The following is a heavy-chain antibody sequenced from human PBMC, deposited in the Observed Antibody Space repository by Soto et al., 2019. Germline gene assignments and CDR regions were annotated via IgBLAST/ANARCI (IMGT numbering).Heavy chain of an antibody. V-gene: IGHV1-8*01. Sequence: QVQLVQSGAEVKKPGASVKVSCKASGYTFTTYDINWVRQATGQGLEWMGWMTPNNGNTGYAQKFQGRVTMTRDTSISPAYMELSSLRSEDTAVYYCATTYYYDFRGFSDAFEIWGQGTRVTVSS. CDR1: GYTFTTYD. CDR3: ATTYYYDFRGFSDAFEI. J-gene: IGHJ3*02. CDR2: MTPNNGNT. D-gene: IGHD3-22*01.